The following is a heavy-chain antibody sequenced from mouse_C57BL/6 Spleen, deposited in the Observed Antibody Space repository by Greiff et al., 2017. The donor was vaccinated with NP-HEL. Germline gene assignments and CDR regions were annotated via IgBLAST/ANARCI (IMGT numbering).Heavy chain of an antibody. CDR1: GFTFSDYG. V-gene: IGHV5-17*01. CDR2: ISSGSSTI. J-gene: IGHJ1*03. D-gene: IGHD1-1*01. Sequence: EVMLVESGGGLVKPGGSLKLSCAASGFTFSDYGMHWVRQAPEKGLEWVAYISSGSSTIYYADTVKGRFTISRDNAKNTLFLQMTSLRSEDTAMYYCARTPHYYGSSPYWYFDVWGTGTTVTVSS. CDR3: ARTPHYYGSSPYWYFDV.